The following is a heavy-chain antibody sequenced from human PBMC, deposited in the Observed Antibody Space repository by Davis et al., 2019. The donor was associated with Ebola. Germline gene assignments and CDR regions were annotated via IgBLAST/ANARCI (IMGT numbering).Heavy chain of an antibody. Sequence: MPSETLSLTCTVSGGSISSSSYYWGWLRQPPGKGLEWIGSIFYSGNTYYNPSLKSRVTMSVDTPKNQFSLRLSSVTAADTAVYYCARRIAARPDCFDPWGQGTLVTVSS. CDR3: ARRIAARPDCFDP. CDR1: GGSISSSSYY. CDR2: IFYSGNT. J-gene: IGHJ5*02. D-gene: IGHD6-6*01. V-gene: IGHV4-39*01.